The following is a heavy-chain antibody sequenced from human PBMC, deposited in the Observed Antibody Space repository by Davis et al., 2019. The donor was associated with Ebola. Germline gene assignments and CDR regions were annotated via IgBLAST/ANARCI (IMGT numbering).Heavy chain of an antibody. D-gene: IGHD6-6*01. CDR2: INAGNGNT. CDR1: VYTFTSYA. CDR3: ARGSSKAYYYYGMDV. Sequence: AASVQVSCKASVYTFTSYAMHWVRQAPGQRLEWMGWINAGNGNTTYSQKFQGRLTITMDTSASTAYMELSSLRSEDTAVYYCARGSSKAYYYYGMDVWGQGTTVTVSS. V-gene: IGHV1-3*01. J-gene: IGHJ6*02.